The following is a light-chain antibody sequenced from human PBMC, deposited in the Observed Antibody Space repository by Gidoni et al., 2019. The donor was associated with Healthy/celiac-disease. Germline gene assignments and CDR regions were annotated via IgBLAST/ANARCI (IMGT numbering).Light chain of an antibody. Sequence: DIQLTQSPSFLSASVGDRVTSTCRASQGISSYLAWYQQKPGKAPKLLIYSASPLQSGVPSRFSGSGSGTEFTLTISSLQPEDFATYYCQQLNSYPLTFGGXTKVEIK. CDR3: QQLNSYPLT. J-gene: IGKJ4*01. V-gene: IGKV1-9*01. CDR2: SAS. CDR1: QGISSY.